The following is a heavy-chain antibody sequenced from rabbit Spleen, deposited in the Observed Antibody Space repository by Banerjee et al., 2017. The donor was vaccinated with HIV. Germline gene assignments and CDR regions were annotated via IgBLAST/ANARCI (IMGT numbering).Heavy chain of an antibody. CDR2: IAGSSSGFT. D-gene: IGHD7-1*01. CDR3: ARDTGGSFSSYGMDL. V-gene: IGHV1S40*01. CDR1: GFSFSSSDY. J-gene: IGHJ6*01. Sequence: QSLEESGGGLVQPEGSLALTCKASGFSFSSSDYICWVRQAPGKGLEWISCIAGSSSGFTYSATWAKGRFTISKTSSTTVTLQMTSLTAADTATYFCARDTGGSFSSYGMDLWGPGTLVTVS.